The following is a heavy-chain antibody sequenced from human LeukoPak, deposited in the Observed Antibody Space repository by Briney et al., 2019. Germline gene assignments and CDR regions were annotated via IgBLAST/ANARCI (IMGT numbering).Heavy chain of an antibody. Sequence: PSETLSLTCAVAGCSISSGGYSLSWIRQPPGKGLEWIGYIYHSGSTYYNPSLKSRVTISVDRSKSQFSLKLSSVTAADTAVYYCARGEGHFDYWGQGTLVTVSS. CDR3: ARGEGHFDY. J-gene: IGHJ4*02. CDR2: IYHSGST. CDR1: GCSISSGGYS. V-gene: IGHV4-30-2*01.